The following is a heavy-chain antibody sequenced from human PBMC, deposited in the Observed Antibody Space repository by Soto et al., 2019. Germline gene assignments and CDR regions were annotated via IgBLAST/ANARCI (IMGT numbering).Heavy chain of an antibody. J-gene: IGHJ4*02. Sequence: VQLQESGPGPVKPSETLSLTYTVSGTSISSYYWSWIRQPPGKGLEWIANIHYSGTTNYNPSLASRVTLSVDTSKNQFSLKMTSVTAADRAMYFCARYNSYAIDYWGRGTLVTVSS. CDR1: GTSISSYY. CDR2: IHYSGTT. CDR3: ARYNSYAIDY. D-gene: IGHD2-8*01. V-gene: IGHV4-59*01.